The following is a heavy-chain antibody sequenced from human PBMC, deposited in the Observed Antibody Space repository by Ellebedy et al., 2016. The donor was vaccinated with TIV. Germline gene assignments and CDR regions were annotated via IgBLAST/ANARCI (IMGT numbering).Heavy chain of an antibody. V-gene: IGHV3-11*05. CDR1: GFTFSDYY. CDR3: VRDGRYVAVGAANL. Sequence: GGSLRLSXAASGFTFSDYYMSWVRQAPGKGLEWISFVSSSGESTNYADSVKGRFTISRDNAKNSVYLQMNTLGAEDTAVYYYVRDGRYVAVGAANLWGQGTLVTVSS. J-gene: IGHJ4*02. CDR2: VSSSGEST. D-gene: IGHD2-15*01.